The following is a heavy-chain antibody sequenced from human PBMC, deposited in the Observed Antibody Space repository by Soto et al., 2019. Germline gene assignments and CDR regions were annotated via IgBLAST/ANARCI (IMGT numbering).Heavy chain of an antibody. Sequence: SETLSLTCTVSGGSVSSGSYYWSWIRQPPGKGLEWIGYIYYSGSTNYNPSLKSRVTISVDTSKNQFSLKLSSVTAADTAVYYCARDNVITIFGVVIPRAFGIWGQGTMVTVSS. D-gene: IGHD3-3*01. J-gene: IGHJ3*02. CDR2: IYYSGST. CDR1: GGSVSSGSYY. CDR3: ARDNVITIFGVVIPRAFGI. V-gene: IGHV4-61*01.